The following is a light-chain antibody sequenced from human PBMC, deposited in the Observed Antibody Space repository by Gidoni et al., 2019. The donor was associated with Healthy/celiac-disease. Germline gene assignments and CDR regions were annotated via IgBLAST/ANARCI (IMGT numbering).Light chain of an antibody. CDR3: QQYYSTPFT. Sequence: DIVMTQSPDSLAVSLGERATINCKSSQSVLYSSNNENYLAWYQQKPGQPPKLLFYWASTRESGVPDRFSGSGSGTDFTLTISSLQAEDVAVYYCQQYYSTPFTFGPGTKVDIK. V-gene: IGKV4-1*01. CDR1: QSVLYSSNNENY. J-gene: IGKJ3*01. CDR2: WAS.